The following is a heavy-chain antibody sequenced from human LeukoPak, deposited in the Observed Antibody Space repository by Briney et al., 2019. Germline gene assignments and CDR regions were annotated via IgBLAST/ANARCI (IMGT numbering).Heavy chain of an antibody. D-gene: IGHD3-3*01. Sequence: PSQTLSLTCTVSGGSISSGSYYWSWIRQPAGKGLEWIGRIYTSGSTNYNPSLKSRVTISVDTYKNQFSLKLSSVTAADTAVYYCARDYDFWSGDMDVWGKGTTVTVSS. CDR3: ARDYDFWSGDMDV. J-gene: IGHJ6*03. CDR2: IYTSGST. CDR1: GGSISSGSYY. V-gene: IGHV4-61*02.